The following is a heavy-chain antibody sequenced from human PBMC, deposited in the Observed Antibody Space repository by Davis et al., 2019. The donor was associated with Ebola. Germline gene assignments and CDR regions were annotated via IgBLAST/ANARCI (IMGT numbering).Heavy chain of an antibody. V-gene: IGHV3-21*01. D-gene: IGHD1-26*01. J-gene: IGHJ4*02. CDR2: ISSSSSYI. CDR1: GFTFSSYS. CDR3: ARESGDGYFDY. Sequence: GESLKISCAASGFTFSSYSMNWVRQAPGKGLEWVSSISSSSSYIYYADSVKGRFTISRDNAKNSLYLQMNSLRAEDTAVYYCARESGDGYFDYWGQGTLVTVSS.